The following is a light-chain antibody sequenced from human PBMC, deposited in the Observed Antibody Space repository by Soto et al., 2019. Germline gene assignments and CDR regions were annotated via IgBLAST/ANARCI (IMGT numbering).Light chain of an antibody. CDR3: LLSYSDAVA. J-gene: IGLJ2*01. CDR2: DTS. CDR1: TGAVASGHY. Sequence: QAVVTQEPSLTVSPGGTVTLTCGSSTGAVASGHYPYWFQQEPGQAPRTLIYDTSKKHSWTPARFSGSLLGGKAALTLSGAQPEDEADYYCLLSYSDAVAFGGGTKLTVL. V-gene: IGLV7-46*01.